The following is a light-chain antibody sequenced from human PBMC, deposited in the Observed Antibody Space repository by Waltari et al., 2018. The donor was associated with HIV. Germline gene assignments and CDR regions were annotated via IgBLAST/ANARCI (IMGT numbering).Light chain of an antibody. CDR1: ESVGRSY. Sequence: DIVLTQSPGTLSLSPWERASLSCRASESVGRSYLAWYQQKPGQAPRLLIYGASNRATGTPDRFSGAGSATDYSLTISRLEPEDFAMYYCQQYGRSPRTFGQGTKV. CDR2: GAS. J-gene: IGKJ1*01. V-gene: IGKV3-20*01. CDR3: QQYGRSPRT.